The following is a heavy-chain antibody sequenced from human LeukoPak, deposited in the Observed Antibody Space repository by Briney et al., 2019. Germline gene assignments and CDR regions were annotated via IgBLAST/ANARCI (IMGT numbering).Heavy chain of an antibody. CDR1: GFTFSTYT. CDR2: ITSSGNYK. J-gene: IGHJ3*02. V-gene: IGHV3-21*01. Sequence: NPGGSLRLSCAASGFTFSTYTMNWVRQAPGKGLEWVSSITSSGNYKYYGDPVKGRFTISRDNAKNSLYLEMNSLRVEDTAVYYCARVGSFDAFDIWGQGTMVTVSS. CDR3: ARVGSFDAFDI. D-gene: IGHD3-16*01.